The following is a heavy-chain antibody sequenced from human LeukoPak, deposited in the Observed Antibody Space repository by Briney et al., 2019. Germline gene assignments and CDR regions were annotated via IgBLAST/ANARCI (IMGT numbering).Heavy chain of an antibody. CDR2: INPNSGGT. CDR3: ARGTRVIVVVPAAQCPY. D-gene: IGHD2-2*01. CDR1: GYTFTGDY. J-gene: IGHJ4*02. V-gene: IGHV1-2*02. Sequence: ASVKVSCKASGYTFTGDYMHWVRQATGQGLEWMGWINPNSGGTNYAQKFQGRVTMTRDTSISTAYMELSRLRSDDTAVYYCARGTRVIVVVPAAQCPYWGQGTLVTVSS.